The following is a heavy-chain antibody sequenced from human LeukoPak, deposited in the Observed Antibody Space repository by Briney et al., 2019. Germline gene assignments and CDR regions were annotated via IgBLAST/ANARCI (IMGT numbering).Heavy chain of an antibody. CDR1: GYSLSSGYY. CDR3: ASGRGRLGGNSEYYFDY. Sequence: SETLSLTCTVSGYSLSSGYYWGWIRQPPGKGLEWIGSIYHSGSTYYNPSLKSRVTISVDTSKNQFSLKLSSVSAADTAVYYCASGRGRLGGNSEYYFDYWGQGTLVTVSS. CDR2: IYHSGST. J-gene: IGHJ4*02. D-gene: IGHD4-23*01. V-gene: IGHV4-38-2*02.